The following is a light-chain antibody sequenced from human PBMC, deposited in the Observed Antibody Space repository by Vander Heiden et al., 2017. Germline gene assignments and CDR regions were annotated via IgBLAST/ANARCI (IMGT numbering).Light chain of an antibody. CDR1: SSNIGGNS. CDR2: SNN. CDR3: ATWDYSLNGHV. J-gene: IGLJ1*01. V-gene: IGLV1-44*01. Sequence: QSVLTQPPSASATPGQRVTISCSGSSSNIGGNSVNWYQPLPGAAPKLLIYSNNQRPSGVPDRFSGSKSGTSASLAITGLLSEDEADYYCATWDYSLNGHVFGKGTKVTVL.